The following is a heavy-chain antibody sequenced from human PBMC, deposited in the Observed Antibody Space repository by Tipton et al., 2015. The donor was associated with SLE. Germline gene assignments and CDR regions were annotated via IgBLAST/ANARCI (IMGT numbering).Heavy chain of an antibody. CDR2: IYYSGST. V-gene: IGHV4-59*11. D-gene: IGHD6-6*01. Sequence: TLSLTCTVSGGSISSHYWSWIRQPPGKGLERIGYIYYSGSTNYNPSLKSRVTISVDTSKNQFSLKLSSVTAADTAVYYCARSIAAREFDYWGQGTLVTVSS. CDR1: GGSISSHY. J-gene: IGHJ4*02. CDR3: ARSIAAREFDY.